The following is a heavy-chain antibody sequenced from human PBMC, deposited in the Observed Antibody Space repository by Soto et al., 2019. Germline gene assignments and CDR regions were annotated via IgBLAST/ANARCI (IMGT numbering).Heavy chain of an antibody. CDR1: GFTFSNAW. V-gene: IGHV3-15*01. CDR2: IKSKTDGGTT. Sequence: GGSLRLSCAASGFTFSNAWMSWVRQAPGKGLEWVGRIKSKTDGGTTDYAAPVKGRFTISRDDSKNTLYLQMNSLKTEDTAVYYCTTLLTYYDILTGYQMDYWGQGTLVTVSS. D-gene: IGHD3-9*01. J-gene: IGHJ4*02. CDR3: TTLLTYYDILTGYQMDY.